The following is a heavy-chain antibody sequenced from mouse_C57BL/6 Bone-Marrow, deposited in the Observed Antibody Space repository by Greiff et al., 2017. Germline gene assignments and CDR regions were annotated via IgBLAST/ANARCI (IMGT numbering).Heavy chain of an antibody. V-gene: IGHV1-53*01. Sequence: QVQLQQPGTDLVKPGASVKLSCKASGYTFTSYWMPWVKQRPGQGLEWIGTINPSDGGTNYHEKFKGMATLTIDKSSSTAYMQLSSLTSEYSAVYYGAGGGAMDYWGQGTSVTVSS. CDR2: INPSDGGT. D-gene: IGHD1-1*02. CDR3: AGGGAMDY. J-gene: IGHJ4*01. CDR1: GYTFTSYW.